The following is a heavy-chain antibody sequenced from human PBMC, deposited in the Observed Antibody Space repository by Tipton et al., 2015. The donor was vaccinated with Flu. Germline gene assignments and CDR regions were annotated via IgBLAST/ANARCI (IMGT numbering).Heavy chain of an antibody. J-gene: IGHJ4*02. CDR2: ISGSGGST. V-gene: IGHV3-23*01. Sequence: SLRLSCAASGFTFSSYAMSWVRQAPGKGLEWVSAISGSGGSTYYADSVKGRFTISRDNSKNTLYLQMNSLRAEDTAVYYCAKFQAYSGRWGPFDYWGQGTLVPVSS. D-gene: IGHD1-26*01. CDR1: GFTFSSYA. CDR3: AKFQAYSGRWGPFDY.